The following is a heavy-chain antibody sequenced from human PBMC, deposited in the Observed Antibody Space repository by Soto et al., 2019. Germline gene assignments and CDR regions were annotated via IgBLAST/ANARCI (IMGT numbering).Heavy chain of an antibody. D-gene: IGHD6-19*01. V-gene: IGHV4-30-4*01. CDR3: ARDRYSSGSYYFDY. Sequence: QVQLQESGPGLVKPSQTLSLTCTVSGGSISSDDNYWSWIRQPPGKGLEWIGYIFYRGSTYYNPSLKSRVTLSVVTFXNHFAVKLSSVPAADTAVYYCARDRYSSGSYYFDYWGQGTLVTVSS. J-gene: IGHJ4*02. CDR2: IFYRGST. CDR1: GGSISSDDNY.